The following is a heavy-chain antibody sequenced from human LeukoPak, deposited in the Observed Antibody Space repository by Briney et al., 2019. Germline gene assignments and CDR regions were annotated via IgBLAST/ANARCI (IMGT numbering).Heavy chain of an antibody. Sequence: PSETLSLTCAVSGGSISSSNWWSWVRQPPGKGLEWIGEIYHSGSTNYNPSLKSRVTISVDKSKNQFSLKLSSVTAADTAVYYCARLGSYYDYVWGSYRTNWFDPWGQGTLVTVSS. D-gene: IGHD3-16*02. V-gene: IGHV4-4*02. CDR3: ARLGSYYDYVWGSYRTNWFDP. CDR2: IYHSGST. CDR1: GGSISSSNW. J-gene: IGHJ5*02.